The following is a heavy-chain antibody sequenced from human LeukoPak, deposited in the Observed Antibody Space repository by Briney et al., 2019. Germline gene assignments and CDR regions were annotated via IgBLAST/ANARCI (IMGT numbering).Heavy chain of an antibody. Sequence: AGRSLRLSCAASEFTFSSFAMHWVRQAPGKGLEWVADIWYNGSNKYYAESVKGRFTISRDNSKNSLYLQMNSLRAEDTAVYYCSRGGYGDYNNWFDPWGQGTLVIVSS. CDR2: IWYNGSNK. J-gene: IGHJ5*02. D-gene: IGHD4-17*01. CDR1: EFTFSSFA. CDR3: SRGGYGDYNNWFDP. V-gene: IGHV3-33*01.